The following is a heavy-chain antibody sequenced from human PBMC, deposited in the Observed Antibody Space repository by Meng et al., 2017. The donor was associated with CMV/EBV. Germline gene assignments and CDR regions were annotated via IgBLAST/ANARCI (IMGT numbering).Heavy chain of an antibody. CDR3: ARRGYSSRNWFDP. Sequence: ASVKVSCKASGYTFTSYDINWVRQATGQGLEWMGWMNPNSGNTGYAQKFQGRVTITRNNSISTAYMELSSLRSEDTAVYYCARRGYSSRNWFDPWGQGTLVTVSS. CDR2: MNPNSGNT. D-gene: IGHD6-19*01. V-gene: IGHV1-8*03. J-gene: IGHJ5*02. CDR1: GYTFTSYD.